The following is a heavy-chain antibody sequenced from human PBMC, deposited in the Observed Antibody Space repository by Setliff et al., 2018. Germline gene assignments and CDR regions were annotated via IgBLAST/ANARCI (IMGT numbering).Heavy chain of an antibody. J-gene: IGHJ4*02. V-gene: IGHV3-72*01. CDR1: GFSFSDHY. Sequence: GGSLRLSCAASGFSFSDHYMDWVRQAPGKGLEWVGRIRDKASTYTTEYAASVKGRFTISRDESKNSLDLQMSSLKTEDTAVYYCARTHCSSSSCSSHLDYWGQGALVTVSS. CDR3: ARTHCSSSSCSSHLDY. CDR2: IRDKASTYTT. D-gene: IGHD2-2*01.